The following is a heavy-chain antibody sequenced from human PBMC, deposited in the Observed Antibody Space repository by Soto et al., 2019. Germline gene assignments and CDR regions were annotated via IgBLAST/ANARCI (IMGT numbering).Heavy chain of an antibody. D-gene: IGHD3-3*01. V-gene: IGHV3-30-3*01. CDR2: ISYDGSNK. Sequence: GGSLRLSCAPSGFTFSNYAMHWVRQAPGKGLEWVAVISYDGSNKYYADSVKGRFTISRDNSKNTLYLQMNSLRAEDTAVYYCARDKRDLRFLEWSYYFDYWGQGTLVTVS. CDR3: ARDKRDLRFLEWSYYFDY. J-gene: IGHJ4*02. CDR1: GFTFSNYA.